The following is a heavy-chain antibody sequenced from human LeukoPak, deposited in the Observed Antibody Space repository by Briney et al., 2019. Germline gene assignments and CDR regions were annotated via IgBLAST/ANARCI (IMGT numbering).Heavy chain of an antibody. CDR1: GFTFSSYS. CDR3: ARGQVPVGFDY. CDR2: ISSSSTI. J-gene: IGHJ4*02. V-gene: IGHV3-48*02. Sequence: GGSLRLSCAASGFTFSSYSMNWVRQAPGKGLEWVSYISSSSTIYYADSVKGRFTISRDNAKNSLYLQMNSLRDEDTAVYYCARGQVPVGFDYWGQGTLVTVSS. D-gene: IGHD2-8*02.